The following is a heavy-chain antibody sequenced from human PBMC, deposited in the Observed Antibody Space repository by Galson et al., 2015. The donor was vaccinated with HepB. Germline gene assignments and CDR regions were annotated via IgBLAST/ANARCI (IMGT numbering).Heavy chain of an antibody. CDR3: ARGLVRGYSYGSSFDY. D-gene: IGHD5-18*01. CDR1: GYTFTSYA. V-gene: IGHV1-3*01. CDR2: INAGNGNT. J-gene: IGHJ4*02. Sequence: VKVSCKASGYTFTSYAMHWVRQAPGQRLEWMGWINAGNGNTKYSQKFQGRVTITRDTSASTAYMELGSLRSEDTAVYYCARGLVRGYSYGSSFDYWGQGTLVTVSS.